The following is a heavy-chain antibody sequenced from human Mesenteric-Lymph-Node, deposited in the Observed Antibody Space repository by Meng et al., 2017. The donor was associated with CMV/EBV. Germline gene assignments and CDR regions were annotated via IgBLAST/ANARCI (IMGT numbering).Heavy chain of an antibody. CDR3: ARHEFLQQPVDY. CDR1: GYSFTSYW. J-gene: IGHJ4*02. D-gene: IGHD6-13*01. Sequence: KVSCKGSGYSFTSYWIGWVRQMPGKGLEWMGLIFPSDSDTRYSPSFQGHVAISADKSISTAYLQWSSLKASDTAMYYCARHEFLQQPVDYWGQGTLVTVSS. CDR2: IFPSDSDT. V-gene: IGHV5-51*01.